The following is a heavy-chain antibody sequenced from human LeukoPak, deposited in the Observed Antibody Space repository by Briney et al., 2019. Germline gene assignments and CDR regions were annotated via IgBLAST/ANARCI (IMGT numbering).Heavy chain of an antibody. CDR1: GFTFSSYG. V-gene: IGHV3-33*01. J-gene: IGHJ6*02. D-gene: IGHD2-15*01. Sequence: PGGSLRLSCAASGFTFSSYGMHWVRQAPGKGLEWVAVIWYDGSNKYYADSVKGRFTISRDNSKNTLYLQMNSLRAEDTAVYYCARETPCSGGSCYSSYYYYYGMDVWGQGTTVTVSS. CDR3: ARETPCSGGSCYSSYYYYYGMDV. CDR2: IWYDGSNK.